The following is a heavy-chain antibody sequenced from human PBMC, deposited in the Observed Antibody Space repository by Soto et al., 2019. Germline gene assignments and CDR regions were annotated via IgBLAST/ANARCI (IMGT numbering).Heavy chain of an antibody. CDR3: ALYLWGNYLDLFDP. CDR1: GYTFTSYG. J-gene: IGHJ5*02. V-gene: IGHV1-18*01. Sequence: GASVKVSCKASGYTFTSYGISWVRQAPGQGLEWMGWISAYNGNTNYAQKLQGRVTMTTDTSTSTAYMELRSLRSDDTAVYYCALYLWGNYLDLFDPWGQGSLVIVSS. D-gene: IGHD3-16*01. CDR2: ISAYNGNT.